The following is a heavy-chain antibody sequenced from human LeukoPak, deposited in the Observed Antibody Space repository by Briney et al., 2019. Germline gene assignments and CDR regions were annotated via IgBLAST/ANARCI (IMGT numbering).Heavy chain of an antibody. D-gene: IGHD6-13*01. V-gene: IGHV3-30-3*01. CDR1: GFTFSSYI. J-gene: IGHJ4*02. CDR3: ARARSYSSSWYGDY. CDR2: ISYDGSNK. Sequence: GGSLRLSCAGSGFTFSSYIMNWVRHAPGKGLEWVAIISYDGSNKYYADSVKGRFTISRDNSKNTLYLQMNSLTAEDSAVYYCARARSYSSSWYGDYWGQGTLVTVSS.